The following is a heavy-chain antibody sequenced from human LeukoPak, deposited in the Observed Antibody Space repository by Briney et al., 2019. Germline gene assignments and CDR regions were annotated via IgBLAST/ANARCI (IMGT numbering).Heavy chain of an antibody. CDR2: INWNGGST. Sequence: GGSLRLSCAASGFTFDDYGVSWVRQAPGKGLEWVSGINWNGGSTGYADSVKGRFTISRDNAKNSLYLQMNSLRAEDTALYYCARFSYYDSSGYYSGYYYYYMDVWGKGTTVTVSS. V-gene: IGHV3-20*04. CDR1: GFTFDDYG. D-gene: IGHD3-22*01. CDR3: ARFSYYDSSGYYSGYYYYYMDV. J-gene: IGHJ6*03.